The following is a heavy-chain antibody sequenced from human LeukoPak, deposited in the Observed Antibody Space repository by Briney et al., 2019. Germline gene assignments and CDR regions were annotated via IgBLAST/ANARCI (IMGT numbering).Heavy chain of an antibody. CDR3: ARDYYGSGSYPDAFDI. Sequence: GSLRLSCAASGFTFSDYYMSWIRQAPGKGLEWVSYISSSGSTIYYADSVKGRFTISRDNAKNSLYLQMNSLRAEDTAVYYCARDYYGSGSYPDAFDIWGQGTMVTVSS. J-gene: IGHJ3*02. V-gene: IGHV3-11*04. CDR2: ISSSGSTI. D-gene: IGHD3-10*01. CDR1: GFTFSDYY.